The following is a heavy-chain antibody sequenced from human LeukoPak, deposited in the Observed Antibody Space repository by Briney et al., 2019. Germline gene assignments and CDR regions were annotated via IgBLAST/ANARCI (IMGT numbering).Heavy chain of an antibody. V-gene: IGHV3-48*03. CDR3: AREGISSSDPFDY. CDR2: ISSSGRTI. CDR1: GFTLSNYE. Sequence: PGGSLRLSCAASGFTLSNYEMNWVRPAPGKGLEWVSYISSSGRTIYYADSVKGRFTISRDNAKNSLYLQMNSLRAEDTAVYYCAREGISSSDPFDYWGQGTLVTVSS. J-gene: IGHJ4*02. D-gene: IGHD2-15*01.